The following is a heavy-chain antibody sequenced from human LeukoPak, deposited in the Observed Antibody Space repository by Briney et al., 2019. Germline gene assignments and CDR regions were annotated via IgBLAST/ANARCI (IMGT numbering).Heavy chain of an antibody. D-gene: IGHD1-1*01. Sequence: ASVKVSCKASGYPFTSNALNWVRQAPGQGLEWMGWINTKTGNPMYAQGFTGRFAFSLDSSVSTAYLQISSLKAEDSAVYYCARGGFFDWNDGFAGYWGQGTLVTVSS. CDR2: INTKTGNP. V-gene: IGHV7-4-1*02. CDR3: ARGGFFDWNDGFAGY. J-gene: IGHJ4*02. CDR1: GYPFTSNA.